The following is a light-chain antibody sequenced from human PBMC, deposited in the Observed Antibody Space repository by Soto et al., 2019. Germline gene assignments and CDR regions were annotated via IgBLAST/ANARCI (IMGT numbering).Light chain of an antibody. CDR1: QNIRTW. CDR3: QQYSTYLWT. CDR2: QAS. Sequence: DIQMTQSPSTLSASVGDRGTMTCRASQNIRTWLAWYQQKPGKAPRLLMYQASSLKSGVPSRFSGSGSETEFTLTITSLQPDDTATYFCQQYSTYLWTFGQGTKVDIK. J-gene: IGKJ1*01. V-gene: IGKV1-5*03.